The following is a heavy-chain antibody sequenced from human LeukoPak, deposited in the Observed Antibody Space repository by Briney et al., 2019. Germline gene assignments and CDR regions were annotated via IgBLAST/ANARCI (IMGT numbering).Heavy chain of an antibody. CDR2: IRYDGSDK. CDR1: GFTLSTYG. Sequence: PGVSLRLSCVASGFTLSTYGMHWVRQAPGKGLEWVAFIRYDGSDKFYGDSVKGRFTTSRDNSKNTLYLQMSRLRVEDTAVYYCAKDLDCSGGTSHKAFDCWGQGTLVTVSS. CDR3: AKDLDCSGGTSHKAFDC. D-gene: IGHD2-15*01. V-gene: IGHV3-30*02. J-gene: IGHJ4*02.